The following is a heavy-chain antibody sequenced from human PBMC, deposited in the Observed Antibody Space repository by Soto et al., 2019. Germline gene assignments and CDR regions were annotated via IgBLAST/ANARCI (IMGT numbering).Heavy chain of an antibody. Sequence: GGALRLSCAGSGFTLKNYAMNWVRQAPGKGLEWVSSISGSGGSTYYADSVKGRFTISRDNSKNTLYLQMNSLRAEDTAVYYCAKGALGSSSWYDFDYWGQGTLVTVSS. D-gene: IGHD6-13*01. CDR3: AKGALGSSSWYDFDY. CDR2: ISGSGGST. CDR1: GFTLKNYA. V-gene: IGHV3-23*01. J-gene: IGHJ4*02.